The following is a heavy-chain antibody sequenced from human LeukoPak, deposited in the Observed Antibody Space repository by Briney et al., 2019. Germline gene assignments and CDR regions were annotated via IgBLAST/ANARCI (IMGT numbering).Heavy chain of an antibody. CDR1: GFPFSTSA. D-gene: IGHD1-26*01. CDR3: VKDGGIYPAWYFEY. J-gene: IGHJ4*02. V-gene: IGHV3-23*01. Sequence: PGGSLRLSCAASGFPFSTSAMTWVRQAPGKGLEWVSTLSDTGCMIYYADSVKGRFTISRDNSKNTVYLQMNSLRADDTAVYYCVKDGGIYPAWYFEYWGQGTLVTVSS. CDR2: LSDTGCMI.